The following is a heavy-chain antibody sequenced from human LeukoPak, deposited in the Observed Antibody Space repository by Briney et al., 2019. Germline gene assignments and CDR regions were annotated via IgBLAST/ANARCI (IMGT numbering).Heavy chain of an antibody. CDR1: GGSISSSSYY. Sequence: SETLSLTCTVSGGSISSSSYYWRWIRQPPGKGLEWIGSIYYSGSTYYNPSLKSRVTISVDTSKNQFSLKLSSVTAADTAVYYCARHARFGELWAGDAFDIWGQGTMVTVSS. J-gene: IGHJ3*02. CDR2: IYYSGST. V-gene: IGHV4-39*01. D-gene: IGHD3-10*01. CDR3: ARHARFGELWAGDAFDI.